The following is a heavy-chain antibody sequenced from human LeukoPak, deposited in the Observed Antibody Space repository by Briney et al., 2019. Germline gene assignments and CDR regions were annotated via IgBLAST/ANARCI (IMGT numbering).Heavy chain of an antibody. CDR2: ISSSGSTI. CDR3: ARERPGSRNLDY. CDR1: GFTFSSYE. V-gene: IGHV3-48*03. Sequence: PGGSLRLSCAASGFTFSSYEMNWVRQAPGKGLEWVSYISSSGSTIYYADSVKGRFTVSRDDSNNTLYLQMNNLRAEDTAVYYCARERPGSRNLDYWGQGTLVTVSS. J-gene: IGHJ4*02. D-gene: IGHD1-14*01.